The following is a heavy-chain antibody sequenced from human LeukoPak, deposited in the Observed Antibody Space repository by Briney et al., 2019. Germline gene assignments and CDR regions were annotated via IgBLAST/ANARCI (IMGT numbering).Heavy chain of an antibody. Sequence: SETLSLTCTVSGGSISSGDYYWSWIRQPPGKGLEWIGYIYYSGSTYYNPSLKSRVTISVDTSKNQFSLKLSSVTAADTAVYYCAREGSKRGYGDYDNWFDPWGQGTLVTVSS. J-gene: IGHJ5*02. CDR1: GGSISSGDYY. CDR3: AREGSKRGYGDYDNWFDP. V-gene: IGHV4-30-4*01. D-gene: IGHD4-17*01. CDR2: IYYSGST.